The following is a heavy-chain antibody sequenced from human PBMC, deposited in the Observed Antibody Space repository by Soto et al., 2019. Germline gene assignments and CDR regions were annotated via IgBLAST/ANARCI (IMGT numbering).Heavy chain of an antibody. D-gene: IGHD1-1*01. CDR1: GFTFSSYA. CDR3: ARGWTFDL. V-gene: IGHV3-23*01. CDR2: INGGGDST. J-gene: IGHJ4*02. Sequence: EVLLLESGGGLVQPGGSLRLSCAAPGFTFSSYAMSWVRQPPGKGLEWVSGINGGGDSTYFADSVRGRFTISRDNTKNTLFLQMNSLRAEDTAVYYCARGWTFDLWGQGTLVTVSS.